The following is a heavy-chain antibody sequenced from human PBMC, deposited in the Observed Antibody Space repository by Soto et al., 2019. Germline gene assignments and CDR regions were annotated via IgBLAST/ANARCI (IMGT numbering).Heavy chain of an antibody. CDR1: GHTFTSYY. J-gene: IGHJ6*02. CDR2: INPSGGST. V-gene: IGHV1-46*01. Sequence: APVKVSCKASGHTFTSYYMHWVRQAPGQGLEWMGIINPSGGSTSYAQKFPGRVTMTRDTSTSTVYMELSSVRSEDTAVYYCAIRFDSSGRPDSYGMDVWGQGTTVTVSS. CDR3: AIRFDSSGRPDSYGMDV. D-gene: IGHD6-19*01.